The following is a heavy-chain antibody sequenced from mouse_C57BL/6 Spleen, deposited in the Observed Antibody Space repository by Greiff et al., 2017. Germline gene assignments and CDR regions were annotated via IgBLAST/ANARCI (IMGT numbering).Heavy chain of an antibody. CDR3: ARTWDYYAMDY. D-gene: IGHD4-1*01. CDR1: GYSITSGYY. V-gene: IGHV3-6*01. Sequence: DVKLQESGPGLVKPSQSLSLTCSVTGYSITSGYYWNWIRQFPGNKLEWMGYISYDGSNNYNPSLKNRISITRDTSKNQFFLKLNSVTTEDTATYYCARTWDYYAMDYWGQGTSVTVSS. CDR2: ISYDGSN. J-gene: IGHJ4*01.